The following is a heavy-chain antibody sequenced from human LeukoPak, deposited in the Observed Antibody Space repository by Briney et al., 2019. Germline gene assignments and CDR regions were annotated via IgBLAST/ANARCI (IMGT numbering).Heavy chain of an antibody. CDR1: GFTFISYW. V-gene: IGHV3-7*01. CDR2: INQDGSEE. CDR3: ARFGPGRDLSYLDY. D-gene: IGHD3-10*01. Sequence: GGSLRLSCAASGFTFISYWMTWVRQAPGKGLEWAASINQDGSEEFYVDSMKGRVTISRNYAKNSLYLQINNLRTEDTAVYYCARFGPGRDLSYLDYWGQGTLVTVSS. J-gene: IGHJ4*02.